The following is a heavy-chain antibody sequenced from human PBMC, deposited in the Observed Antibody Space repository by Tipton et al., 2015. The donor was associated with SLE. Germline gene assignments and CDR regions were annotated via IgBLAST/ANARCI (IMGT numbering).Heavy chain of an antibody. J-gene: IGHJ3*02. CDR2: MNPNSGNT. CDR3: AEAGGYDTFDI. V-gene: IGHV1-8*01. D-gene: IGHD3-16*01. Sequence: QSGPEVKKPGASVTVTCKASGYNFRSYDINWVRQVTGRGLEWMGWMNPNSGNTGYAQKLQGRVTMTTDTSTSTAYMELSSLRSEDTAVYYCAEAGGYDTFDIWGQGTMVTVSS. CDR1: GYNFRSYD.